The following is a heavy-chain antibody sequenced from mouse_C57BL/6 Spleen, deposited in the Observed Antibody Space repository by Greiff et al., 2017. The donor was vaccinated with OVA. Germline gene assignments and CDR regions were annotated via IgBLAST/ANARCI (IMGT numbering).Heavy chain of an antibody. Sequence: VQLQQSGPELVKPGASVKISCKASGYTFTDYYMNWVKQSHGKSLEWIGDINPNNGGTSYNQKFKGKATLTVDKSSSTAYMELRSLTSVDSAVYYCANYYGSPFGYWGQGTLVTVSA. CDR2: INPNNGGT. V-gene: IGHV1-26*01. CDR1: GYTFTDYY. CDR3: ANYYGSPFGY. J-gene: IGHJ3*01. D-gene: IGHD1-1*01.